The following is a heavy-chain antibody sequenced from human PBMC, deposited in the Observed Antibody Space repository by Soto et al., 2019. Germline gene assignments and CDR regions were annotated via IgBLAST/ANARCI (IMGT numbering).Heavy chain of an antibody. V-gene: IGHV1-69*01. Sequence: QVQLVQSGAEVKEPGSSVRVSCKASGGTFDNFIMNWVRQTPGRGLEWMGGIVPMLGTPTYAEKFKGRVTISATGSTGTMYMEVKSLRSEDTAIYYCARNGTYSSSLSQYSGMDVWGQGTTVTVSS. J-gene: IGHJ6*02. CDR2: IVPMLGTP. CDR1: GGTFDNFI. CDR3: ARNGTYSSSLSQYSGMDV. D-gene: IGHD1-26*01.